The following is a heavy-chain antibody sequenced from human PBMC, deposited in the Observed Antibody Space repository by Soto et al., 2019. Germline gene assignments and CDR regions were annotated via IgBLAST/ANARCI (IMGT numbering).Heavy chain of an antibody. D-gene: IGHD3-10*01. CDR3: ARGDGSGSYSQPLDY. J-gene: IGHJ4*02. Sequence: EVQLVESGRVVVQPGGSLRLSCAASGFSFDDYTMHWVRQAPGKGLGWVSLISWDGYRTHYADSVKGRFTISRDNTKNSLYLLMDSLETEDTALYFCARGDGSGSYSQPLDYWGQGTLVTVSS. CDR2: ISWDGYRT. CDR1: GFSFDDYT. V-gene: IGHV3-43*01.